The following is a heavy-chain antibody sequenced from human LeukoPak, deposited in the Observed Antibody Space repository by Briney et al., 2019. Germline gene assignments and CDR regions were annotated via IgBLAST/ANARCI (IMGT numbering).Heavy chain of an antibody. CDR2: INAGNGNT. Sequence: ASVKVSCKASGYTFTSYAMHWVRQAPGQRLEWMGWINAGNGNTKYSQEFQGRVTITRGTSASTAYMELSSLRSEDMAVYYCARGASAPFFGVVLSAYFDYWGQGTLVTVSS. CDR3: ARGASAPFFGVVLSAYFDY. V-gene: IGHV1-3*03. D-gene: IGHD3-3*01. CDR1: GYTFTSYA. J-gene: IGHJ4*02.